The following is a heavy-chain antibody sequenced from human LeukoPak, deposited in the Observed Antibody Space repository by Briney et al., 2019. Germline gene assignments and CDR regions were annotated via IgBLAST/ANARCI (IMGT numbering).Heavy chain of an antibody. CDR3: ARGWGSVGVAAAGY. CDR1: GYTFTSYD. D-gene: IGHD6-13*01. CDR2: MNPNSGNT. V-gene: IGHV1-8*02. J-gene: IGHJ4*02. Sequence: GASVKVSCKASGYTFTSYDINWVRQATGQGLEWMGWMNPNSGNTGYAQKFQGRVTMTRNTSISTAYMELSSLRSEDTAVYYCARGWGSVGVAAAGYWGQGTLVTVSS.